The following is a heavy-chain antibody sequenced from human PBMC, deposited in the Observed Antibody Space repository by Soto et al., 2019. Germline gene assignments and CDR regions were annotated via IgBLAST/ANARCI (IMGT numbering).Heavy chain of an antibody. J-gene: IGHJ5*02. CDR2: MYNTGST. V-gene: IGHV4-59*12. CDR1: GGSISSYY. D-gene: IGHD3-3*01. CDR3: ARGPAILNP. Sequence: SETLSLTCTVSGGSISSYYWSWIRQPPGKGLEWIGYMYNTGSTIYNPSLKSRVTISVDTSKNQFSLQLNSVTPEDTAVYYCARGPAILNPWGQGILVTVSS.